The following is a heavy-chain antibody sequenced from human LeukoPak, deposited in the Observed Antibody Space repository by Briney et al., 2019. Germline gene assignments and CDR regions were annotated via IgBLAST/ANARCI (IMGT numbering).Heavy chain of an antibody. Sequence: SETLSLTCAVYGGSFRGSSWNWVRQPPGKGLEWIGEINDSGSTKYNSSLKSRVAILIDTSKNQFFLKLTSVTAADTAVYYCARGSFDGIDYWGQGTLVTVSS. J-gene: IGHJ4*02. CDR2: INDSGST. CDR1: GGSFRGSS. V-gene: IGHV4-34*01. CDR3: ARGSFDGIDY. D-gene: IGHD1-26*01.